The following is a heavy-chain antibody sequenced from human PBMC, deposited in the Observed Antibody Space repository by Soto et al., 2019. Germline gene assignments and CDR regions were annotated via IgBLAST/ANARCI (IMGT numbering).Heavy chain of an antibody. CDR1: GGSISSNNW. D-gene: IGHD3-22*01. CDR3: ARDPPLSMIVVVGVDDF. V-gene: IGHV4-4*02. J-gene: IGHJ4*02. CDR2: IYHSGNT. Sequence: SETLSLTCTVSGGSISSNNWWSWVRQPPGKGLEWIGEIYHSGNTNYNPSLKSRVTMSVVKSKNQFSLSLTSVTAEDTAVYYCARDPPLSMIVVVGVDDFWGQGTLVTVSS.